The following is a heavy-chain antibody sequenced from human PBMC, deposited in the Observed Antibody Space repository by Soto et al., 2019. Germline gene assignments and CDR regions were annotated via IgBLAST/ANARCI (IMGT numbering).Heavy chain of an antibody. J-gene: IGHJ3*02. V-gene: IGHV4-59*01. CDR2: IYYSGST. CDR1: GGSISSYY. Sequence: LSLTCTVSGGSISSYYWSWIRQPPGKGLEWIGYIYYSGSTNYNPSLKSRVTISVDTSKNQFSLKLSSVTAADTAVYYCARKGDAFDIWGQGTMVTVSS. CDR3: ARKGDAFDI.